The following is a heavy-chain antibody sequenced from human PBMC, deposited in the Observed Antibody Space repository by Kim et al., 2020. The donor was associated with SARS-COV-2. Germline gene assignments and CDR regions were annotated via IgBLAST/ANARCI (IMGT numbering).Heavy chain of an antibody. D-gene: IGHD2-21*01. J-gene: IGHJ4*02. V-gene: IGHV4-31*02. Sequence: LKSRVTISVDTSKNQFSLKLSSVTAADTAVYYCARVLPAYCGGDCYTFDYWGQGTLVTVSS. CDR3: ARVLPAYCGGDCYTFDY.